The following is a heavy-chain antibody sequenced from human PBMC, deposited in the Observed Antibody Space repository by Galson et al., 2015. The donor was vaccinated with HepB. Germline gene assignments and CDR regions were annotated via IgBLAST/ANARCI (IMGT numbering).Heavy chain of an antibody. CDR1: GDSVSSNSAA. D-gene: IGHD4-17*01. V-gene: IGHV6-1*01. CDR3: AREVSDYAIEALPDAFDI. J-gene: IGHJ3*02. Sequence: CAISGDSVSSNSAAWNWIRQSPSRGLEWLGRTYYRSKWYNDYAVSVKSRITINPDTSKNQFSLQLNSVTPEDTAVYYCAREVSDYAIEALPDAFDIWGQGTMVTVSS. CDR2: TYYRSKWYN.